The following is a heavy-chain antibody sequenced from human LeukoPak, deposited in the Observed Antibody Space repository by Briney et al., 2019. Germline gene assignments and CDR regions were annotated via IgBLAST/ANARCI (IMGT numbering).Heavy chain of an antibody. D-gene: IGHD6-19*01. CDR3: AKDRTAEQWLVHRSYFDY. Sequence: PGGSLRLSCAASGFTFSSYGMHWVRQAPGKGLEWVAVISYDGSNKYYADSVKGRFTISRDNSKNTLYLQMNSLRAEDTAVYYCAKDRTAEQWLVHRSYFDYWGQGTLVTVSS. V-gene: IGHV3-30*18. CDR2: ISYDGSNK. J-gene: IGHJ4*02. CDR1: GFTFSSYG.